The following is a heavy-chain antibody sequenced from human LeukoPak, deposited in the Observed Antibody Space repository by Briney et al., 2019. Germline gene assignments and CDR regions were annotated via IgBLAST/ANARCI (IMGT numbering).Heavy chain of an antibody. V-gene: IGHV1-58*01. CDR1: GFTSTNFA. D-gene: IGHD3-16*01. J-gene: IGHJ4*02. CDR3: AADLSNPRMGASYLDS. CDR2: IIVGSGAT. Sequence: GASVKVSCKASGFTSTNFAVQWVRQARGRRLEWIGWIIVGSGATKCAQDFQERVTITRDLSTSTLYMELRSLTSEDTAVYYCAADLSNPRMGASYLDSWGQGTLVTVSS.